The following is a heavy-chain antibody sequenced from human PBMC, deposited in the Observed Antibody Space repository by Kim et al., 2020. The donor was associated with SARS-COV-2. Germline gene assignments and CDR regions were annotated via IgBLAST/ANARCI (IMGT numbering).Heavy chain of an antibody. CDR1: GGSISSYY. D-gene: IGHD3-10*01. J-gene: IGHJ6*02. CDR3: ARDRGVLLWFGEPSSPDYYYGMDV. V-gene: IGHV4-59*01. CDR2: IYYSGST. Sequence: SETLSLTCTVSGGSISSYYWSWIRQPPGKGLEWIGYIYYSGSTNYNPSLKSRVTISVDTSKNQFSLKLRSVTAADTAVYYCARDRGVLLWFGEPSSPDYYYGMDVWGQGTTVTVSS.